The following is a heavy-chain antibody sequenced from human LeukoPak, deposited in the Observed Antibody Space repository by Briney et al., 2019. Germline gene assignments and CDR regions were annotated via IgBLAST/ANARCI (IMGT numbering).Heavy chain of an antibody. J-gene: IGHJ4*02. CDR1: GYTFTSYA. CDR3: ARVVAARKHVYFDY. Sequence: ASVKVSCKASGYTFTSYAMNWVRQAPGQGLEWMGWINTNTGNQTYAQGFTGRFVFSLDTSVSTAYLQISSLKAEDTAVYHCARVVAARKHVYFDYWGQGTLVTVSS. V-gene: IGHV7-4-1*02. CDR2: INTNTGNQ. D-gene: IGHD6-6*01.